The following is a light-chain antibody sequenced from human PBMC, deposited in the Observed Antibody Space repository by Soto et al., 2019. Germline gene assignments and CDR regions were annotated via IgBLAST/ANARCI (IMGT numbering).Light chain of an antibody. CDR2: GAS. CDR1: QPVNNN. CDR3: QQYNNWPPIT. Sequence: IEMTQSPATLSASPGARATLSCRASQPVNNNLAWYQQKPGQAPRLLIYGASTRATGIPARFSGSGSGTEFTLTITSLQSEDFAVYYCQQYNNWPPITFGQGTRLEIK. V-gene: IGKV3-15*01. J-gene: IGKJ5*01.